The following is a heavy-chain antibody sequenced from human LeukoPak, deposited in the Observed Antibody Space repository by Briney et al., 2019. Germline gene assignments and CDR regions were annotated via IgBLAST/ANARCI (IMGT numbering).Heavy chain of an antibody. J-gene: IGHJ4*02. V-gene: IGHV3-15*01. CDR1: GFTFSNAW. CDR3: TTYVAVAGTRHFDS. Sequence: GGSLRLSCAASGFTFSNAWMSWVRQAPGKGMEWIGRIRSKTDGGTTDYAAPVKDKFTISRDDSKNTLFLQINSLKTEDTAVYYCTTYVAVAGTRHFDSWGQGALVTVSS. CDR2: IRSKTDGGTT. D-gene: IGHD6-19*01.